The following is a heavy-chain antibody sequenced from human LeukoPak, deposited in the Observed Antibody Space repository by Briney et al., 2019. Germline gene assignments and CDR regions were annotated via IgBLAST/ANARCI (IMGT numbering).Heavy chain of an antibody. J-gene: IGHJ4*02. V-gene: IGHV1-18*01. CDR3: ARGDDYGDYVGYFDY. Sequence: ASVKVSCKSSGYTFTSYGISWVRQAPGQGLEWMGWISAHNGNTNYAQKLQGRVTMTTDTSTSTAYMELRSLRSDDTAVYYCARGDDYGDYVGYFDYWGQGTLVTVSS. CDR2: ISAHNGNT. CDR1: GYTFTSYG. D-gene: IGHD4-17*01.